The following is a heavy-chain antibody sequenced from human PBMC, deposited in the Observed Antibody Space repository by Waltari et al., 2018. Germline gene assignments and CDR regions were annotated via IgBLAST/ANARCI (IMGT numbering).Heavy chain of an antibody. V-gene: IGHV3-30*02. CDR1: GFTFSSYG. D-gene: IGHD5-12*01. CDR2: IRYDGSNK. J-gene: IGHJ4*02. Sequence: QVQLVESGGGVVQPGGSLRLSCAASGFTFSSYGMHWVRQAPGKGLEWVAFIRYDGSNKDYADSVKGRFTISRDNSKNTLYLQMNSLRAEDTAVYYCAKDHIEFSGYDYWGQGTLVTVSS. CDR3: AKDHIEFSGYDY.